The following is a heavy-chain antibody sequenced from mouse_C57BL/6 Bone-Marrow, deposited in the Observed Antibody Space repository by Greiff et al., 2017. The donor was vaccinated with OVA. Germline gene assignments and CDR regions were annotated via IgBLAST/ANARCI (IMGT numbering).Heavy chain of an antibody. D-gene: IGHD4-1*01. CDR3: TSGWDDGFAY. CDR2: IDPENGDT. V-gene: IGHV14-4*01. CDR1: GFNFKDDY. J-gene: IGHJ3*01. Sequence: EVQLQQSGAELVRPGASVKLSCTASGFNFKDDYMNWVKQRPEPGLEWIGWIDPENGDTEYASKFQGKATITTDTSSNTAYLHLSSLTSEDTAVYYCTSGWDDGFAYWGQGTLVTVSA.